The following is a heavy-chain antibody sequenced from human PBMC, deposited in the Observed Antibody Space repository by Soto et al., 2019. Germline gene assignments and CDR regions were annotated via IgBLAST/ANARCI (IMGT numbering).Heavy chain of an antibody. Sequence: PGGSLRLSCAASGFTFSSYAMSWVRQAPGKGLEWVSAISGSGGSTYYAESVKGRFSISRDNSKNTLYLQMNSLRAEDTAVYYCAKDYDFWSGPDYWGQGTLVTVSS. CDR1: GFTFSSYA. J-gene: IGHJ4*02. CDR2: ISGSGGST. CDR3: AKDYDFWSGPDY. D-gene: IGHD3-3*01. V-gene: IGHV3-23*01.